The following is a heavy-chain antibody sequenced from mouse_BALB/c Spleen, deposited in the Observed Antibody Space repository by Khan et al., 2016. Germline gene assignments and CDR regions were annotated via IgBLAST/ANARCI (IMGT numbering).Heavy chain of an antibody. D-gene: IGHD1-1*01. V-gene: IGHV6-6*02. CDR1: GFTFSSYW. J-gene: IGHJ2*01. CDR3: TTVVPDY. CDR2: IRLQSDNYAT. Sequence: EVQLLETGGGLVQPGGSMKLSCVASGFTFSSYWMSWVRQSPEKGLEWVAEIRLQSDNYATHYAESVKGKFTISRDDSKSRLYPQMNSLRAEDTGIYYCTTVVPDYWGQGTTLTVSS.